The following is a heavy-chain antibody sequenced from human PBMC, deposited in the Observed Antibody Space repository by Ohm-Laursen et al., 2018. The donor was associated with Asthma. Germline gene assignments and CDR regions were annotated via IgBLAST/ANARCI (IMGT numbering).Heavy chain of an antibody. J-gene: IGHJ6*02. V-gene: IGHV1-3*01. CDR1: GYTFTSCA. CDR3: ARYCSSTSCPYYYYGMDV. D-gene: IGHD2-2*01. Sequence: ASVKVSCKASGYTFTSCAMHWVRQAPGQRLEWMGWINAGNGNTKYSQKFQGRVTITRDTSASTAYMELSSLRSEDTAVYYCARYCSSTSCPYYYYGMDVWGQGTTVTVSS. CDR2: INAGNGNT.